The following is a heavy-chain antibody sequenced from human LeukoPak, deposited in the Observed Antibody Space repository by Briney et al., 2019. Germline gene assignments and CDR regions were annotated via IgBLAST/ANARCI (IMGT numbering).Heavy chain of an antibody. J-gene: IGHJ4*02. CDR2: IYYSGST. Sequence: SETLSLTCTVSGGSISSYYWSWIRRPPGKGLGWIGYIYYSGSTNYNPSLKSRVTISVDTSKNQFSLKLSSVTAADTAVYYCASVSVRQQLAFDYWGQGTLVTVSS. CDR1: GGSISSYY. CDR3: ASVSVRQQLAFDY. V-gene: IGHV4-59*01. D-gene: IGHD6-13*01.